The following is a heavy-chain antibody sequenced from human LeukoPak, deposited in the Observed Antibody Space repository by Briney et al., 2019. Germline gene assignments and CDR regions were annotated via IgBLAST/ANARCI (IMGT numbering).Heavy chain of an antibody. D-gene: IGHD3-22*01. CDR3: PRDLGYHDSSGYLHWFDP. CDR2: INSDGSST. CDR1: GFTFSSHR. V-gene: IGHV3-74*01. Sequence: GGSLRLSCAASGFTFSSHRMHWVRQAPGKGLVWVSRINSDGSSTTYADSVKGRFTISRDNAKNTVYLQMNSLRVEDTAVYYCPRDLGYHDSSGYLHWFDPWRQGTLVTVSS. J-gene: IGHJ5*02.